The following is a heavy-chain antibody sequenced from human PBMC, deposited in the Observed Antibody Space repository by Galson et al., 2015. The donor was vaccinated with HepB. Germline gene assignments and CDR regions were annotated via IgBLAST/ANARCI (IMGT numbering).Heavy chain of an antibody. D-gene: IGHD3-10*01. V-gene: IGHV3-66*02. CDR2: IYSGGST. CDR1: GFTVSSNY. CDR3: ARDKGGDMVRGVIIQYGMDV. J-gene: IGHJ6*02. Sequence: SLRLSCAASGFTVSSNYMSWVRQAPGKGLEWVSVIYSGGSTYYADSVEGRFTISRDNSKNTLYLQMNSLRAEDTAVYYCARDKGGDMVRGVIIQYGMDVWGQGTTVTVSS.